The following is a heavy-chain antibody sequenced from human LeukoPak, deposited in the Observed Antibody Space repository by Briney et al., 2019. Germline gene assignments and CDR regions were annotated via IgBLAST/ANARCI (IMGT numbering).Heavy chain of an antibody. CDR2: IYSGGST. CDR1: GFTVSNNY. J-gene: IGHJ4*02. Sequence: PGGSLRLSCVVSGFTVSNNYMSWVRQAPRKGLEWVSLIYSGGSTYYADSVKGRFTISRDNSKNTVYLQMNSLKTEDTAVYYCTTSYPNHDFDYWGQGTLVTVSS. CDR3: TTSYPNHDFDY. D-gene: IGHD1-14*01. V-gene: IGHV3-53*01.